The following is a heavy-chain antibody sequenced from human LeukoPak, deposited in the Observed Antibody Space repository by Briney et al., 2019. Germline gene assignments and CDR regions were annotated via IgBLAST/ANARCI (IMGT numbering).Heavy chain of an antibody. J-gene: IGHJ4*02. Sequence: SETLSLTCAVYGGSFSGYYWSWIRQPPGKGLEWIGEINHSGSTNYNPSLKSRVTISVDTSKNQFSLKLSSVTAADTAVYYCASSGSREEGSPGYFDYWGQGTLVTVSS. V-gene: IGHV4-34*01. CDR3: ASSGSREEGSPGYFDY. D-gene: IGHD3-10*01. CDR1: GGSFSGYY. CDR2: INHSGST.